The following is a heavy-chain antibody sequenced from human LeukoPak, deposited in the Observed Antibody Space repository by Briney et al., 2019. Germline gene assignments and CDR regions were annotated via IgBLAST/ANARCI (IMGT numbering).Heavy chain of an antibody. V-gene: IGHV1-46*01. CDR2: INPRGGSA. Sequence: GASVKVSCKASGYTFTNFYMHWVRQVPGQGLEWMGIINPRGGSASSAQKFQGRVTMTRDTSTSTVYMELSSLRSEDTAVYYCAREESTAMVQLQHWGQGTLVTVSS. D-gene: IGHD5-18*01. CDR3: AREESTAMVQLQH. CDR1: GYTFTNFY. J-gene: IGHJ1*01.